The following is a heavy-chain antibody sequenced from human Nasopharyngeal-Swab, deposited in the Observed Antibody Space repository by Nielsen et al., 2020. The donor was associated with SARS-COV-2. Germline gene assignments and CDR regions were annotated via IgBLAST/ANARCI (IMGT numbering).Heavy chain of an antibody. Sequence: GESLKISCAASGFTFSSYTMNWVSQAPGKGLEWVSSISSSSSYIYYTDSVKGRFTISRDNAKNSLYLQMNSLRAEDTAVYYCARDVEGYSSSAGYYMDVWGKGTTVTVSS. CDR3: ARDVEGYSSSAGYYMDV. D-gene: IGHD6-6*01. CDR2: ISSSSSYI. CDR1: GFTFSSYT. V-gene: IGHV3-21*01. J-gene: IGHJ6*03.